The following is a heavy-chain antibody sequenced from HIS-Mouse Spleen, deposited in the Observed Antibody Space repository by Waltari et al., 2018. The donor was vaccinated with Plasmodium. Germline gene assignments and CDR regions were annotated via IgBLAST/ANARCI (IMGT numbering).Heavy chain of an antibody. CDR3: ARDRITGTSYFDY. Sequence: QLQLQESGPGLVKPSETLSLTCPVSGGSISSSSYYWGWIRQPPGKGLEWIGRIYYSGSTYYHPSRKSRVTISVDTSKNQVSLKRSSVTAADTAVYYCARDRITGTSYFDYWGQGTLVTVSS. CDR1: GGSISSSSYY. CDR2: IYYSGST. V-gene: IGHV4-39*07. D-gene: IGHD1-7*01. J-gene: IGHJ4*02.